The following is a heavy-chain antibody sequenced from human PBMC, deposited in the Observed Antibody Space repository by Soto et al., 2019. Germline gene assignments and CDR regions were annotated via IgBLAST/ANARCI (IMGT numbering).Heavy chain of an antibody. CDR1: GFTFSSYG. J-gene: IGHJ4*02. CDR2: IWYVGSNK. D-gene: IGHD6-6*01. V-gene: IGHV3-33*01. Sequence: QVQLVESGGGVVQPGRSLRLSCAASGFTFSSYGMHWVRQAPGKGLEWVAVIWYVGSNKYYADSVKGRFTISRDNSKNTLYLQMNSLRAEDTAVYYCARKFSSAVDYWGQGTLVTVSS. CDR3: ARKFSSAVDY.